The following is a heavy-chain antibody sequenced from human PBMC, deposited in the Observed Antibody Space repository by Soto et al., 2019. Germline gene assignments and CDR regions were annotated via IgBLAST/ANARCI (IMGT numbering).Heavy chain of an antibody. V-gene: IGHV4-30-4*01. CDR1: GGSISSGYYY. J-gene: IGHJ4*02. CDR2: IYYSGST. CDR3: ARAPLSTFYYDSSGYSVPNNFDY. D-gene: IGHD3-22*01. Sequence: PSETLSLTCTVSGGSISSGYYYWSWIRQPPGKGLEWIGYIYYSGSTYYNPSLRSRLTISVDTSKNQFSLKLSSVTAADTAVYYCARAPLSTFYYDSSGYSVPNNFDYWGQGTLVTVSS.